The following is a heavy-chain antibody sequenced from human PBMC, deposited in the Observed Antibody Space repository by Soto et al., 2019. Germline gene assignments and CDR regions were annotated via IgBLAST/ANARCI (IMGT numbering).Heavy chain of an antibody. V-gene: IGHV1-3*01. D-gene: IGHD6-19*01. CDR1: GYTFTSYA. CDR2: INAGNGNT. J-gene: IGHJ5*02. CDR3: ARDRRSSGWYIGGHLGGWFDP. Sequence: QVQLVQSGAEVKKPGASVKVSCKASGYTFTSYAMHWVRQAPGQRLEWMGWINAGNGNTKYSQKFQGRVTITRDTSASTAYMELSSLRSEDTAVYYCARDRRSSGWYIGGHLGGWFDPWGQGTLVTVSS.